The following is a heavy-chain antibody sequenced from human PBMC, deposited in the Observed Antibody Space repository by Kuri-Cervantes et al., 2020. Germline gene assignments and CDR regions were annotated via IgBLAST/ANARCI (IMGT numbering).Heavy chain of an antibody. J-gene: IGHJ3*02. CDR1: GFTFSPYS. Sequence: GGLLRLSCVGSGFTFSPYSLNWVRQAAGKGLEWVSCISPRSYYISYVDSVKGRFTISRDNAKSSLFLHMNSLSAEDTAIYYCARETGDQAFDIWGQGTMVTVSS. CDR3: ARETGDQAFDI. CDR2: ISPRSYYI. D-gene: IGHD2-21*01. V-gene: IGHV3-21*01.